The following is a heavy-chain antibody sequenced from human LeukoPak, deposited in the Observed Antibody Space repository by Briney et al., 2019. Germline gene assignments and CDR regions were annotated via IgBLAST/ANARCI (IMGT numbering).Heavy chain of an antibody. CDR3: ARDQLRYYGSDTYYSDMDF. D-gene: IGHD3-10*01. CDR1: GFTFTSYA. CDR2: ISAY. Sequence: GASVKVSCKASGFTFTSYAVAWVRQAPGQGLEWMGWISAYAQKFRGRATMTTDTSTNTGYMELRSLRSDDTAVYFCARDQLRYYGSDTYYSDMDFWGQGTTVTVSS. V-gene: IGHV1-18*01. J-gene: IGHJ6*02.